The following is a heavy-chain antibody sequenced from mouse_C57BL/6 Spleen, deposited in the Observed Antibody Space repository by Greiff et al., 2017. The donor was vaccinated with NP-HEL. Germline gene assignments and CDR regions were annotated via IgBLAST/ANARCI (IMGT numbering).Heavy chain of an antibody. CDR3: ARGYYGSSYYAMDY. CDR2: INPNYGTT. Sequence: VQLKQSGPELVQPGASVKISCKASGYSFTDYNMNWVKQSNGKSLEWIGVINPNYGTTSYNQKFKGKATLTVDQSSSTAYMQLNSLTSEDSAVYYCARGYYGSSYYAMDYWGQGTSVTVSS. V-gene: IGHV1-39*01. D-gene: IGHD1-1*01. CDR1: GYSFTDYN. J-gene: IGHJ4*01.